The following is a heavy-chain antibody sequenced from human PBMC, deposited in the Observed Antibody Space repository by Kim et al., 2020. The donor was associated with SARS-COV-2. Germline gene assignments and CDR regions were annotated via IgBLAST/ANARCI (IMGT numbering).Heavy chain of an antibody. J-gene: IGHJ6*02. V-gene: IGHV4-34*01. CDR3: ARCAARYYYYGMDV. D-gene: IGHD6-25*01. Sequence: TPSLKSRVTISVDTSKNQFSLTLSSVTAADTAVYYCARCAARYYYYGMDVWGQGTTVTVSS.